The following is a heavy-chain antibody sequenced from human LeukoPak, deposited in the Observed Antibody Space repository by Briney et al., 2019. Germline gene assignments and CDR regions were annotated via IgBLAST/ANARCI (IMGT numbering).Heavy chain of an antibody. Sequence: GGSLRLSCAASQFTFSSYGMHWVRQAPGKGLEWVAVISYDGSNKYYADSVKGRFTISRDNSKNTLYLQMNSLRAEDTAVYYCARGSVTDFWSGYLGSSWGQGTLVTVSS. D-gene: IGHD3-3*01. CDR2: ISYDGSNK. J-gene: IGHJ4*02. CDR3: ARGSVTDFWSGYLGSS. CDR1: QFTFSSYG. V-gene: IGHV3-30*03.